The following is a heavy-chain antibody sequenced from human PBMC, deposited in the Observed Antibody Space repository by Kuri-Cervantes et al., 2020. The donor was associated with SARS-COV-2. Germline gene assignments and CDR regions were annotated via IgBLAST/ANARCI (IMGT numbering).Heavy chain of an antibody. J-gene: IGHJ4*02. CDR3: ARDCSSGSCLSNFNY. CDR2: IIPIFGTA. Sequence: SVKVSCKASGGTFSSYAISWVRQAPGQGREWMGGIIPIFGTANYAQKFQGRVTITADESTSTAYMDLRSLTSDDTAVYFCARDCSSGSCLSNFNYWGQGTLVTVSS. CDR1: GGTFSSYA. V-gene: IGHV1-69*13. D-gene: IGHD2-15*01.